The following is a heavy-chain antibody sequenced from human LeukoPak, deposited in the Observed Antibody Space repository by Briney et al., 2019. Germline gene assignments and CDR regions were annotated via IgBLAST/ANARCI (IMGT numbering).Heavy chain of an antibody. CDR1: GDSVSSSSYY. Sequence: KPSETLSLTCSVSGDSVSSSSYYWGWIRQPPGKGLEWIGSIYFTGSTYYNPSLKSRVTISVDTSKNQFSLKLTSVTAADTAVYYCARRKYSYGTRNWFDPWGQGTLVTVSS. CDR2: IYFTGST. J-gene: IGHJ5*02. D-gene: IGHD5-18*01. V-gene: IGHV4-39*07. CDR3: ARRKYSYGTRNWFDP.